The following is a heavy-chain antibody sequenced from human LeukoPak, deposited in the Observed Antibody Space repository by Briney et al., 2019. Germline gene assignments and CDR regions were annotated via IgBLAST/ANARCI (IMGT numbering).Heavy chain of an antibody. D-gene: IGHD3-3*01. V-gene: IGHV4-30-4*07. Sequence: PSETLSLTCAVSGGSISSGDYSWNWVRQPPGKGLEWIGYIYYSGSTYYNPSLKSRVTMSVDTSKNKFSLKVYSVTAADTAVYYCAKSPGVGPYSWFDPWGQGTLVTVSS. J-gene: IGHJ5*02. CDR2: IYYSGST. CDR1: GGSISSGDYS. CDR3: AKSPGVGPYSWFDP.